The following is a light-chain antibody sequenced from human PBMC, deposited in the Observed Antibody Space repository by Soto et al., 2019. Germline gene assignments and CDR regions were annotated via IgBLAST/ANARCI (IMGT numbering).Light chain of an antibody. J-gene: IGKJ2*01. CDR2: SAA. CDR1: QDISTW. V-gene: IGKV1-12*01. Sequence: DIQMTQSPSFVSASVGDRVTITCRASQDISTWLAWYQQKPGRAPNLLIYSAASLQSGFPSSFSGSGSWTDFPLTSSSLRPEDFATYYCQQANSFAYTFGQGTKLEIK. CDR3: QQANSFAYT.